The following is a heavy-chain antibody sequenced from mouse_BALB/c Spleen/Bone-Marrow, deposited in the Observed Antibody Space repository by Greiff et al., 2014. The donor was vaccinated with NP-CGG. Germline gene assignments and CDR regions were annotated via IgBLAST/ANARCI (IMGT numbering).Heavy chain of an antibody. V-gene: IGHV5-17*02. CDR3: ARTNWYYFDY. J-gene: IGHJ2*01. CDR2: ISSGSSTI. CDR1: GFIFSSFG. Sequence: EVQLVESGGGLVQPGGSRKLSCAASGFIFSSFGMHWVRQAPEKGLEWVAYISSGSSTIYYADTVKGRFTISRDNPKNTLFLQMTSLRSEDTAMYYCARTNWYYFDYWGQGTTLTVSS. D-gene: IGHD4-1*01.